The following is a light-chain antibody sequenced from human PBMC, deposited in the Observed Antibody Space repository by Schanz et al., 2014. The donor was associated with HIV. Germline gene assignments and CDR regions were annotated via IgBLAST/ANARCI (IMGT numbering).Light chain of an antibody. J-gene: IGKJ4*01. CDR3: QHYGDSRGT. CDR1: QSLGGSQ. CDR2: GAS. V-gene: IGKV3-20*01. Sequence: ETVLTQSPGSLSLSPGERATLSCRASQSLGGSQLAWYQHKPGQAPRLLIYGASNRATGIPDRFSGGGSGTDFTLTISRLEPEDFAVYYCQHYGDSRGTFGGGTKVDFK.